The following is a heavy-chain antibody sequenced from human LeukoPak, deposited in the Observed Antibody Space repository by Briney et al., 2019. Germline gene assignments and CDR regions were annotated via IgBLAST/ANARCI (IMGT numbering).Heavy chain of an antibody. CDR2: ISGSASNT. CDR3: ANVEWPLDY. CDR1: GFTFSSYA. D-gene: IGHD1-26*01. V-gene: IGHV3-23*01. J-gene: IGHJ4*02. Sequence: PGGSLRLSCAASGFTFSSYAMSWVRQAPGKGLEWVSAISGSASNTYYADSVKGRFTISRDNSRNTLYLRMNSLRAEDTAVYYCANVEWPLDYWGQGTLVTVSS.